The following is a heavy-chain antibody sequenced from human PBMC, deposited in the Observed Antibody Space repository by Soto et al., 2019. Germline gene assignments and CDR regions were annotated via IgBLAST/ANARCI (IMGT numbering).Heavy chain of an antibody. J-gene: IGHJ4*02. CDR3: ATTYYFGSGSAY. D-gene: IGHD3-10*01. Sequence: QLQLQESGPGLVKPSETLSLTCTVSGGSISSSSYYWGWIRQHPGKGLEWIGSIYYSGSTYYNPSLKSRVTLSVDTSKNQFSLQLSSVTAADTAVYYCATTYYFGSGSAYWGQGTLVTVSS. V-gene: IGHV4-39*01. CDR1: GGSISSSSYY. CDR2: IYYSGST.